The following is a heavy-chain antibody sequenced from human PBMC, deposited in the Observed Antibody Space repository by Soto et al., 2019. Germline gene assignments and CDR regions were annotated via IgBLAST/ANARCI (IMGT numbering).Heavy chain of an antibody. J-gene: IGHJ4*02. CDR3: ARDSGSYAADY. CDR2: IYPSDGYT. D-gene: IGHD1-26*01. Sequence: QVQLVHSGAEMKKPGASVKVSCKASGYTFTSKHLHWVRQAPGQGPEWMGIIYPSDGYTRYAQKFQGRITMTRDTSTSTFYMELSSLSSEDTALYSCARDSGSYAADYWGQGPLVTVSS. V-gene: IGHV1-46*01. CDR1: GYTFTSKH.